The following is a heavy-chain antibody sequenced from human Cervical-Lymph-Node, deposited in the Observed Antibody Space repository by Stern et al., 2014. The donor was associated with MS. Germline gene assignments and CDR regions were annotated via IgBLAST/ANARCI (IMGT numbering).Heavy chain of an antibody. D-gene: IGHD3-22*01. CDR3: ARAWATSHASRGFHAPHYFFDF. V-gene: IGHV3-23*04. J-gene: IGHJ4*02. CDR1: GFTFSNHA. CDR2: ISHSATTT. Sequence: EVQLVESGGGLVQPGGYLRLSCEASGFTFSNHAMNWVRQSPGGGLEWVATISHSATTTYYADSVQGRFSVSRDDSKNILYLQMNGLRYEDTAVYYCARAWATSHASRGFHAPHYFFDFWGQGALITVSP.